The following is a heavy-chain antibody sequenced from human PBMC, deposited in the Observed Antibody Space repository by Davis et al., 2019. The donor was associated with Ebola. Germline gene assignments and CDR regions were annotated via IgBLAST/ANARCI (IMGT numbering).Heavy chain of an antibody. J-gene: IGHJ6*02. V-gene: IGHV4-39*01. CDR1: GGSTSSTSYY. Sequence: SETLSLTCTVSGGSTSSTSYYWGSIRQPPGKGLEWIGSIYYSGSTYYNPSLKSRVTISVDTSKNQFSLKLSSVTAADTAVYYCASRLRYFDYDMDVWGQGTTVTVSS. CDR3: ASRLRYFDYDMDV. CDR2: IYYSGST. D-gene: IGHD3-9*01.